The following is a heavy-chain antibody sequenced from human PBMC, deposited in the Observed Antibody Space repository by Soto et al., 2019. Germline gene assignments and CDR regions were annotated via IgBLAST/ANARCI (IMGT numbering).Heavy chain of an antibody. J-gene: IGHJ4*02. Sequence: SETLSLTCTVSGGSISSSSYYWGWIRQPPGKGLEWIGSIYYSGSTYYNPSLKSRVTISVDTSKNQFSLKLSSVTAADTAVYYCAVWFGETGPFDYWGQGTLVTVSS. CDR2: IYYSGST. CDR1: GGSISSSSYY. CDR3: AVWFGETGPFDY. D-gene: IGHD3-10*01. V-gene: IGHV4-39*01.